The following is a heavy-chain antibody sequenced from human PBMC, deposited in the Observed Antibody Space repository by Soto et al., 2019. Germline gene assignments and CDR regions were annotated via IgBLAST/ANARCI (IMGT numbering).Heavy chain of an antibody. J-gene: IGHJ3*02. CDR2: IYYSGST. CDR3: ARQDALYYYDSSGPRVDAFDI. V-gene: IGHV4-39*01. Sequence: PSETLSLTCTVSGGSISSSSYYWGWIRQPPGKGLEWIGSIYYSGSTYYNPSLKSRVTISVDTSKNQFSLKLSSVTAADTAVYYCARQDALYYYDSSGPRVDAFDIWGQGTMVTVS. CDR1: GGSISSSSYY. D-gene: IGHD3-22*01.